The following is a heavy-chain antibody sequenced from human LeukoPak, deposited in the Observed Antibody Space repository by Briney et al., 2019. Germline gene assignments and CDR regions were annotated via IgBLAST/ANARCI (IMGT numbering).Heavy chain of an antibody. CDR1: GFTFSSYA. CDR3: ARVAPITIFYERGAFDI. Sequence: GRSLRLSCAASGFTFSSYAMHWVRQAPGKGLEWVAVISYDGSNKYYADSVKGRFTISRDNSKNTLYLQMNSPRAEDTAVYYCARVAPITIFYERGAFDIWGQGTMVTVSS. V-gene: IGHV3-30-3*01. D-gene: IGHD3-9*01. J-gene: IGHJ3*02. CDR2: ISYDGSNK.